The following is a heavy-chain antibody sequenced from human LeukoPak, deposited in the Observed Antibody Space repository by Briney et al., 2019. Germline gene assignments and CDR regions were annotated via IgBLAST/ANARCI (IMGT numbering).Heavy chain of an antibody. CDR1: GFTFSSYA. CDR2: ISGSGGST. CDR3: AKGVRRSSDYSSPVDY. Sequence: GGSLRLSCAASGFTFSSYAMSWVRQAPGKGLEWVSAISGSGGSTYYADSVKGRFTISRDNSRNTLYLQMNSLRAKDTAVYYCAKGVRRSSDYSSPVDYWGQGTLVTVSS. D-gene: IGHD3-22*01. J-gene: IGHJ4*02. V-gene: IGHV3-23*01.